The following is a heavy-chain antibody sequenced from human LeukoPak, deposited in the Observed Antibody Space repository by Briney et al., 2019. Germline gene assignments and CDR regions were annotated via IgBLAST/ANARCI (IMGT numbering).Heavy chain of an antibody. D-gene: IGHD5-24*01. V-gene: IGHV4-31*03. J-gene: IGHJ4*02. CDR3: ARAIRDGYNYGFDY. Sequence: SETLSLTCTVSGGSISSGGYYWSWIRQHPGKGLEWIGYIYYSGSTYYNPSLKSRVTISVDTSKNQFSLKLSSVTAADTAVYYCARAIRDGYNYGFDYWGQGTLVTVSS. CDR1: GGSISSGGYY. CDR2: IYYSGST.